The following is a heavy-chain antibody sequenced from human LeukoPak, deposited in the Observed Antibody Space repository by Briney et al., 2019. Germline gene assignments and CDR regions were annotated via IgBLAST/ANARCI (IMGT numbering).Heavy chain of an antibody. V-gene: IGHV3-53*01. CDR3: TRDQYSSLHFGY. Sequence: GGSLRLSCVVSGFTVRSNYMSWVRQAPGKGLECVSIIYSDGTTYYADSVKGRFTISRDNSENTLYLQMNSLRAEDTAMYYCTRDQYSSLHFGYWGQGTLVTVSS. D-gene: IGHD3-22*01. CDR1: GFTVRSNY. J-gene: IGHJ4*02. CDR2: IYSDGTT.